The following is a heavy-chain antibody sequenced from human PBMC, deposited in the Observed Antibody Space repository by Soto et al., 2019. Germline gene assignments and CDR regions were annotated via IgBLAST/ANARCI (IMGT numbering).Heavy chain of an antibody. CDR3: ARDLNCGGDCPAAFDI. CDR1: GGTFSSYA. D-gene: IGHD2-21*02. V-gene: IGHV1-69*12. Sequence: QVQLVQSGAEVKKPGSSVKVSCKASGGTFSSYAISWVRQAPGQGLEWMGGIIPIFGTANYAQKFQGRVTITADESTSTAYMELSSLRSEDTAVYYCARDLNCGGDCPAAFDIWGQGTMVTVSS. J-gene: IGHJ3*02. CDR2: IIPIFGTA.